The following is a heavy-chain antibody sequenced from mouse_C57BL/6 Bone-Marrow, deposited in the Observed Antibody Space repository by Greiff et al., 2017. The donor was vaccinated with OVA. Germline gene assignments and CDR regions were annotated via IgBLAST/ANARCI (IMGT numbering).Heavy chain of an antibody. Sequence: LVKPGDSVKIPCKASGYSFTGSFMTWVMQSHAKSLERTGRINPYNGDIFYSQKFTGKATLIVDKSTSTAHMELRSLSSEESAVSRYYDYFDYWGQGTTLTVSS. CDR3: YDYFDY. CDR1: GYSFTGSF. V-gene: IGHV1-20*01. J-gene: IGHJ2*01. D-gene: IGHD1-1*01. CDR2: INPYNGDI.